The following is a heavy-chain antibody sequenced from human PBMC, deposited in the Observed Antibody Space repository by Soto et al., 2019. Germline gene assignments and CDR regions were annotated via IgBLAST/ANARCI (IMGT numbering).Heavy chain of an antibody. J-gene: IGHJ4*02. V-gene: IGHV4-31*03. Sequence: SETLSLTCTVSGSTISSSDYYWSWIRQPPGKDLEWIGYIYSSGNTYYNRSRKSRLTISVDTSKNQFSLKLNSVTAADTALYYCARGLADATVVTCHFDYWDQGHLVTVSS. CDR1: GSTISSSDYY. CDR3: ARGLADATVVTCHFDY. D-gene: IGHD4-17*01. CDR2: IYSSGNT.